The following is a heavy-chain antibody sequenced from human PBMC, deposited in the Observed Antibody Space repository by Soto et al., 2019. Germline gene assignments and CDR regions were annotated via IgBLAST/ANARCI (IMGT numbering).Heavy chain of an antibody. V-gene: IGHV4-30-2*01. D-gene: IGHD1-26*01. J-gene: IGHJ4*02. CDR2: IHVTGYT. Sequence: PSETLSLTCTVSGASITSGSYSWSWIRQAPGKGLEWIGNIHVTGYTAFSPSLKRRVTMSVDTSKNQFSLNVNSVTAADTAVYFCARGGALRPKGHVPLAFWGQGTLVTVS. CDR1: GASITSGSYS. CDR3: ARGGALRPKGHVPLAF.